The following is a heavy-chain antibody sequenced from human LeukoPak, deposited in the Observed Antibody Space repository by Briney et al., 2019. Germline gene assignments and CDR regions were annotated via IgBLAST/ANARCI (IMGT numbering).Heavy chain of an antibody. J-gene: IGHJ4*02. Sequence: ASVKVSCKASGYTFTSYDINWVRQATGQGLEWMGWMNPNSGNTGYAQKFQGRVTMTRNTSLSTAYMELSSLRSEDTAVYYCARVGRDGYAFDYWGQGTLVTVSS. CDR1: GYTFTSYD. V-gene: IGHV1-8*01. CDR3: ARVGRDGYAFDY. CDR2: MNPNSGNT. D-gene: IGHD5-24*01.